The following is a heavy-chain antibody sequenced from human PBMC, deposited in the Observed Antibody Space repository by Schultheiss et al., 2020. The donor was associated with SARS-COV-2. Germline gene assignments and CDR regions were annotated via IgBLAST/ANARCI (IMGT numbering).Heavy chain of an antibody. V-gene: IGHV3-30*18. Sequence: GESLKISCAASGFTFSSNAMHWVRQAPGRGLEWVALISYDGQNKYYADSVQGRFTISRDKSKNTLHLQLNSLRAEDTAVYYCAKVRQLYYHYDGLDVWGQGTTVTVSS. CDR1: GFTFSSNA. CDR2: ISYDGQNK. CDR3: AKVRQLYYHYDGLDV. J-gene: IGHJ6*02. D-gene: IGHD6-6*01.